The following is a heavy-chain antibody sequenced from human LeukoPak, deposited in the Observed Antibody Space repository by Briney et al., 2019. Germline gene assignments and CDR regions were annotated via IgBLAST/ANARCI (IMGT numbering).Heavy chain of an antibody. CDR3: ARIELVGAPVSAFDI. CDR1: GYSFTSYW. CDR2: IYPGDSDT. Sequence: GESLKISCKGSGYSFTSYWIGWVRQMPGKGLEWMGIIYPGDSDTGYSPSFQGQVTISADKSISTAYLQWSSLKASDTAMYYCARIELVGAPVSAFDIWGQGTMVTVSS. D-gene: IGHD1-26*01. J-gene: IGHJ3*02. V-gene: IGHV5-51*01.